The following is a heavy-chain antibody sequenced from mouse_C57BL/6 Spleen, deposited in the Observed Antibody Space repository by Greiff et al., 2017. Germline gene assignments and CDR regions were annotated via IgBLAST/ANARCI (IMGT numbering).Heavy chain of an antibody. CDR2: ISSGGSYT. CDR3: AREGLRLNAMDC. J-gene: IGHJ4*01. CDR1: GFTFSSYG. V-gene: IGHV5-6*01. Sequence: EVNVVESGGDLVKPGGSLKLSCAASGFTFSSYGMSWVRQTPDKRLEWVATISSGGSYTYYPDSVKGRFTLSRDNAKNTLYMQMSSLKSEDTAMYYCAREGLRLNAMDCWGKGTSVTVSS. D-gene: IGHD2-2*01.